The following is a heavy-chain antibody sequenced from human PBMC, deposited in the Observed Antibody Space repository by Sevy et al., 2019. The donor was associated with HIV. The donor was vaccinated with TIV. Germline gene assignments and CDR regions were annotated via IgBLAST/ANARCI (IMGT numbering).Heavy chain of an antibody. Sequence: GGSLRLSCAASGFSFRTYAMGWVRQAPGKGLEWVSEISISGARTNYADSVKGRFTISRDNSKNMLYLQMNSLRAEDTAVYYCAYYDSSVLNYFEYWGQGTLDTVSS. J-gene: IGHJ4*02. CDR1: GFSFRTYA. CDR3: AYYDSSVLNYFEY. V-gene: IGHV3-23*01. D-gene: IGHD3-22*01. CDR2: ISISGART.